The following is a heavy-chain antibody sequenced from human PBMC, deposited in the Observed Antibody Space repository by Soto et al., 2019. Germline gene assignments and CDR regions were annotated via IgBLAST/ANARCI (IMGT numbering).Heavy chain of an antibody. D-gene: IGHD1-26*01. V-gene: IGHV1-58*01. CDR3: AAVIVGATTSDY. CDR1: GFTFTSSA. Sequence: SVKVSCKASGFTFTSSAVQWLRQARGQRLEWIGWIVVGSGNTNYAQKFQERVTITRDMSTSTAYMELSSLRSENTAVYYCAAVIVGATTSDYWGQGTLVTVSS. J-gene: IGHJ4*02. CDR2: IVVGSGNT.